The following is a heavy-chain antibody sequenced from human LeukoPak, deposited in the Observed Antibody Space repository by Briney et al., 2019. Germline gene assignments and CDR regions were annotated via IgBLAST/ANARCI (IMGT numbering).Heavy chain of an antibody. D-gene: IGHD5-12*01. CDR2: IIPILGIA. J-gene: IGHJ4*02. Sequence: SVKVSCKASGGTFSSYAISWVRQAPGQGLEWMGRIIPILGIANYAQKFQGRVTITADKSTSTAYMELSSLRSEDTAVYYCARDIVAIFYFDYWGQGTLVTVSS. CDR1: GGTFSSYA. V-gene: IGHV1-69*04. CDR3: ARDIVAIFYFDY.